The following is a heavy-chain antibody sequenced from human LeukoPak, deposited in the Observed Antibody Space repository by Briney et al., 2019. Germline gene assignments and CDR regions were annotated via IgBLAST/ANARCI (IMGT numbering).Heavy chain of an antibody. CDR1: GGSINSYY. V-gene: IGHV4-59*08. Sequence: KPSETLSLTCSDSGGSINSYYWSWIRQPPGKGLEWIGFIYSRGSTNYNPSLKSRVTISVDTSKNQFSLKLSSATAADTAVYYCARHGRSGHSDAFDVWGQGTKVTVSS. D-gene: IGHD3-22*01. J-gene: IGHJ3*01. CDR3: ARHGRSGHSDAFDV. CDR2: IYSRGST.